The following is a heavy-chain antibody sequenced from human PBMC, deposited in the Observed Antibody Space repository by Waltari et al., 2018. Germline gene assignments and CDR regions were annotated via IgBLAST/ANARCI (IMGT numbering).Heavy chain of an antibody. V-gene: IGHV1-69*08. CDR3: ARDEGMGFGRGLVDYDYAMDV. CDR2: IIPIFGIT. J-gene: IGHJ6*02. D-gene: IGHD3-10*01. Sequence: QVQLVQSGAEVKKPGSSVKVSCKASGGTFSSYTISWVRQAPGQGLEWMGRIIPIFGITNYAQKFQDRVTISADKSRNTVYMELSSLRSDDTAVYYCARDEGMGFGRGLVDYDYAMDVWGQGTTVTVSS. CDR1: GGTFSSYT.